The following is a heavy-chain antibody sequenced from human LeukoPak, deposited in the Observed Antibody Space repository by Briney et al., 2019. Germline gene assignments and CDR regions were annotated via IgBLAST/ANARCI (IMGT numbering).Heavy chain of an antibody. J-gene: IGHJ4*02. V-gene: IGHV4-4*07. Sequence: PSETLSLTCTVSGDSINGYYWNWIRQPAGKGLEWIGRIYTSGSTNYNPSLKSRVTIAVDTSKNQFSLKLSSVTAADTAVYYCARDRYGSGGVDYWGQGTLVTVSS. D-gene: IGHD3-10*01. CDR3: ARDRYGSGGVDY. CDR1: GDSINGYY. CDR2: IYTSGST.